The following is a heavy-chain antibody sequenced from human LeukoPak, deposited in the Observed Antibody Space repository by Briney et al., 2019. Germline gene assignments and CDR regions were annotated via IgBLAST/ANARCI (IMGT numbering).Heavy chain of an antibody. V-gene: IGHV3-33*01. CDR1: GFTFSSYG. CDR2: IWYDGSNK. J-gene: IGHJ4*02. Sequence: GGSLRLSCAASGFTFSSYGMHWVRQAPGKGLEWVAAIWYDGSNKYHADSVKGRFTISRDNSKNTLYLQMNSLRAEDTAVYYCARLKDYGDYDVLDYWGQGTLVTVSS. CDR3: ARLKDYGDYDVLDY. D-gene: IGHD4-17*01.